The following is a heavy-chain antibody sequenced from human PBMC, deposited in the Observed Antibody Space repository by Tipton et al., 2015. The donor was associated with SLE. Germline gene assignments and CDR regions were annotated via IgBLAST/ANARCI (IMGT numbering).Heavy chain of an antibody. D-gene: IGHD5-18*01. CDR2: MHYRGDT. J-gene: IGHJ6*03. CDR1: GGSISRYY. Sequence: GLVKPSETLSLTCTVSGGSISRYYWSWIRKPPGRGLEWIGYMHYRGDTNYNPSLKSRVTISVDTSKNQFSLKLSSVTAADTAVYYCARGGLGYSYYYYMDVWGKGTTVTVSS. CDR3: ARGGLGYSYYYYMDV. V-gene: IGHV4-59*01.